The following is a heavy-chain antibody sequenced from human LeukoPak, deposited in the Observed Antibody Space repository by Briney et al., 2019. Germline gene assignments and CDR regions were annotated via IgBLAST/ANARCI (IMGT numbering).Heavy chain of an antibody. D-gene: IGHD3-22*01. J-gene: IGHJ4*02. CDR2: ISSSSSYI. Sequence: GGSLRLSCAASGFTFSSYSMNWVRQALGKGLEWVSSISSSSSYIYYADSVKGRFTISRDNAKNSLYLQMNSLRAEDTAVYYCASENYYDSSGYYYWGQGTLVTVSS. V-gene: IGHV3-21*01. CDR1: GFTFSSYS. CDR3: ASENYYDSSGYYY.